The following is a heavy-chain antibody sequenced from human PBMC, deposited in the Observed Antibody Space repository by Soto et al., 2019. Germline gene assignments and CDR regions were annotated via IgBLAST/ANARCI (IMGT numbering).Heavy chain of an antibody. Sequence: GGPLRLSWAASGFTFSSYAFQRVRQAPRKGLAWVAVISYDGGQKEYADSVKGRFTISRDNSKNTLYLQMNSPRPDDTATYYCARDIGPRGTISAPGPRLDYWGQGTLVTVSS. CDR1: GFTFSSYA. CDR2: ISYDGGQK. J-gene: IGHJ4*02. V-gene: IGHV3-30-3*01. D-gene: IGHD6-13*01. CDR3: ARDIGPRGTISAPGPRLDY.